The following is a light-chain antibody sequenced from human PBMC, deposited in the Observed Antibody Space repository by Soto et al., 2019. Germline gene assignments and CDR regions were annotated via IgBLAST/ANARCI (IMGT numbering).Light chain of an antibody. CDR3: ASYTSTTTLVV. CDR1: SSDIGRYNY. CDR2: GVN. J-gene: IGLJ2*01. Sequence: QSALTQPASVSGSPGQSITISCTGTSSDIGRYNYVSWYQQHPGKAPRLVISGVNKRPSGISNRFSGSKSGNTASPTISGLQADDEAIYYCASYTSTTTLVVFGGGTQLTVL. V-gene: IGLV2-14*01.